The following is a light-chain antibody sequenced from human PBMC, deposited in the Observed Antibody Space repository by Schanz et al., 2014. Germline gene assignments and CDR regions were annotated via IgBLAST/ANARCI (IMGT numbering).Light chain of an antibody. CDR3: QQYNSYPWT. Sequence: EIVMTQSPATLSVSPGERATLSCRASQIISNNLAWYQQKPGQAPRLLIYGASTRATGILARFSGSGSGTEFTLTISSLQSEDFATYYCQQYNSYPWTFGQGTKVEIK. CDR1: QIISNN. V-gene: IGKV3-15*01. CDR2: GAS. J-gene: IGKJ1*01.